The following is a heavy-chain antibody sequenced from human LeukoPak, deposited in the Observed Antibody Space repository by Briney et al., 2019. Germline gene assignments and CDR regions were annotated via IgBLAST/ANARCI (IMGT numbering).Heavy chain of an antibody. V-gene: IGHV1-2*02. D-gene: IGHD2-2*01. CDR2: INPNSGGT. CDR3: ARSLRSAMEFRAPDY. Sequence: GASVKVSCKASGYTFTSYGISWVRQAPGQGLEWMGWINPNSGGTNYAQKFQGRVTMTRDTSISTAYMELSRLRSDDTAVYYCARSLRSAMEFRAPDYWGQGTLVTVSS. J-gene: IGHJ4*02. CDR1: GYTFTSYG.